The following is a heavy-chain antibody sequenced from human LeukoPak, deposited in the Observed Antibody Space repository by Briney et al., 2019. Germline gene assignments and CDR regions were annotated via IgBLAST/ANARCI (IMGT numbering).Heavy chain of an antibody. CDR3: ASEVGEYGMDV. V-gene: IGHV4-34*01. CDR2: INHSGST. D-gene: IGHD3-16*01. CDR1: GGSFSGYY. Sequence: PSETLSLTCAVYGGSFSGYYWSWIRQPPGKGLEWIGEINHSGSTNYNPSLKSRVTISVDTSKNQFSPKLSSVTAADTAVYYCASEVGEYGMDVWGQGTTVTVSS. J-gene: IGHJ6*02.